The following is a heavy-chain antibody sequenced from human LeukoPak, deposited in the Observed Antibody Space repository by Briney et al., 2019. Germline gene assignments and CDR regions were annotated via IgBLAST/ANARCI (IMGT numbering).Heavy chain of an antibody. CDR1: GFVFTNYF. Sequence: PGGSLRLSCAASGFVFTNYFMSWVRQAPGKGLEWVASIKHDGSEKYYVDSVRDRFTISRDNTMNSLYLQMSSLRAEDTAVYYCATDRGWRTSGYYLYYFEYWGQGTLVTYSS. CDR3: ATDRGWRTSGYYLYYFEY. D-gene: IGHD3-3*01. V-gene: IGHV3-7*01. J-gene: IGHJ4*02. CDR2: IKHDGSEK.